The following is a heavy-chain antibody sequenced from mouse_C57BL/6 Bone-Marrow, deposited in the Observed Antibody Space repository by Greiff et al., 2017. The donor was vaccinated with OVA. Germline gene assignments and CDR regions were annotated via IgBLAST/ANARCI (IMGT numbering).Heavy chain of an antibody. CDR3: ARRALYYFDY. V-gene: IGHV1-19*01. CDR1: GYTFTDYY. CDR2: INPYNGGT. Sequence: VQLKESGPVLVKPGASVQMSCKASGYTFTDYYMNWVKQSHGKSLEWIGVINPYNGGTSYNQKFKGKATLTVDKSSSTAYMELNSLTSEDSAVYYCARRALYYFDYWGQGTTLTVSS. D-gene: IGHD3-3*01. J-gene: IGHJ2*01.